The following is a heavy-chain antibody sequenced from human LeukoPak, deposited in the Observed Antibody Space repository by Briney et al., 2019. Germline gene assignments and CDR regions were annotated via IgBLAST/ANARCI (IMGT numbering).Heavy chain of an antibody. CDR1: GGSISSSSYY. J-gene: IGHJ4*02. D-gene: IGHD5-12*01. CDR2: IYYSGST. V-gene: IGHV4-39*01. CDR3: ARHAGSGYDGGGFDY. Sequence: PSETLSLTCTVSGGSISSSSYYWGWIRQPPGKGLEWIGSIYYSGSTYYNPSLKSRVTISVDTSKNQFSLKLSSLTAADTAVYYCARHAGSGYDGGGFDYWGQGTLVTVSS.